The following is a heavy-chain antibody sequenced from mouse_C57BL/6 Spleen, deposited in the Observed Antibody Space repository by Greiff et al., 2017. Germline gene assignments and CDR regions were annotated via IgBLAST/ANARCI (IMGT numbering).Heavy chain of an antibody. Sequence: QVHVKQPGTELVKPGASVKLSCKASGYTFTSYWMHWVKQRPGQGLEWIGNINPSNGGTNYNEKFKSKATLTVDKSSSTAYMQLSSLTSEDSAVYYCARAGSNYRFAYWGQGTLVTVSA. CDR2: INPSNGGT. J-gene: IGHJ3*01. V-gene: IGHV1-53*01. CDR3: ARAGSNYRFAY. CDR1: GYTFTSYW. D-gene: IGHD2-5*01.